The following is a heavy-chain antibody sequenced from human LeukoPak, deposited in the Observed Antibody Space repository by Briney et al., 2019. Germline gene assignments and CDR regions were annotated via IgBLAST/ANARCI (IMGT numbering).Heavy chain of an antibody. D-gene: IGHD6-19*01. J-gene: IGHJ4*02. Sequence: GGSLRLSCAASGFTFSSYGMSWVRQAPGKGLEWVAVISYDGSNKYYADSVKGRFTISRDNSKNTLYLQMNSLRAEDTAVYYCARHVSVAVTNFFDYWGQGTLVTVSS. CDR2: ISYDGSNK. V-gene: IGHV3-30*03. CDR3: ARHVSVAVTNFFDY. CDR1: GFTFSSYG.